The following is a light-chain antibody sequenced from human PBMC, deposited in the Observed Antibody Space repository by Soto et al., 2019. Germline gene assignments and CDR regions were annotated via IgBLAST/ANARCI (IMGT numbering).Light chain of an antibody. J-gene: IGLJ3*02. CDR2: RDS. Sequence: SYELTQPLSVSVALGQTARITCGGNNIGSTNVHWYQQKPGQDPVLVIYRDSNRPSGITERFSGSNSGNTATLTISRAQAGDEADYYCQVWDSSTGGVFGGGTKLTVL. CDR3: QVWDSSTGGV. CDR1: NIGSTN. V-gene: IGLV3-9*01.